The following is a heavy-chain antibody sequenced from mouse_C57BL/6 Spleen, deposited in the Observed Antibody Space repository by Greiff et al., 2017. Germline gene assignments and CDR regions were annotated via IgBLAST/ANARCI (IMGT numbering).Heavy chain of an antibody. CDR2: IHPNSGST. V-gene: IGHV1-64*01. Sequence: QVQLQQPGAELVKPGASVKLSCKASGYTFTSYWMHWVKQRPGQGLEWIGMIHPNSGSTNYNEKFKSKATLTVDKSSSTAYMQLSSLTSEDSAVYYCADSNTYYAMDYWGQGTSVTVSS. CDR3: ADSNTYYAMDY. J-gene: IGHJ4*01. CDR1: GYTFTSYW. D-gene: IGHD2-5*01.